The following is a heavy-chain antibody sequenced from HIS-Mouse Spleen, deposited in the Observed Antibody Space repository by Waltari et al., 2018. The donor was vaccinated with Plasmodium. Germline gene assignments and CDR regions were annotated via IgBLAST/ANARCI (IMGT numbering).Heavy chain of an antibody. Sequence: EGQLVESGGGWVKPGGALRVSCAASGCTFSSYWMGWVRQAPGKGLEWVANIKQDGSEKYYVDSVKGRFTISRDNAKNSLYLQMNSLRAEDTAVYYCASSWYWYFDLWGRGTLVTVSS. V-gene: IGHV3-7*01. CDR1: GCTFSSYW. CDR3: ASSWYWYFDL. CDR2: IKQDGSEK. D-gene: IGHD6-13*01. J-gene: IGHJ2*01.